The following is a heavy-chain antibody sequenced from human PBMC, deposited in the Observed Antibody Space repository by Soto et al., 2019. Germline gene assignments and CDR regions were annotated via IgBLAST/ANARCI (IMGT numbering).Heavy chain of an antibody. CDR2: IIPIFGTA. CDR3: ASPPGLYSYGPPHFDY. CDR1: GGTFSSYA. V-gene: IGHV1-69*13. Sequence: SVKVSCKASGGTFSSYAISWVRQAPGQGLEWMGGIIPIFGTANYTQKFQGRVTITADESTSTAYMELSSLRSEDTAVYYCASPPGLYSYGPPHFDYWGQGTLVTVSS. D-gene: IGHD5-18*01. J-gene: IGHJ4*02.